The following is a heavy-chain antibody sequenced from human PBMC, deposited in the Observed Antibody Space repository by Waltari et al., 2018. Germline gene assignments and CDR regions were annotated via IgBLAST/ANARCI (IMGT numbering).Heavy chain of an antibody. CDR2: IYTSGST. V-gene: IGHV4-4*07. CDR1: GGSISSYY. CDR3: ARAEEIPLYYYDSSGYYSAFDI. D-gene: IGHD3-22*01. Sequence: QVQLQESGPGLVKPSETLSLTCTVSGGSISSYYWSWIRQPAGKGLEWIGRIYTSGSTNYNPSLKSRVTMSVDTSKNQFSLKLSSVTAADTAVYYCARAEEIPLYYYDSSGYYSAFDIWCQVTMVTVSS. J-gene: IGHJ3*02.